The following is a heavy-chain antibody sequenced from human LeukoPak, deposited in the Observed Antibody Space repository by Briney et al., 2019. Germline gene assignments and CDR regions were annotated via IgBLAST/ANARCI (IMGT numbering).Heavy chain of an antibody. CDR1: GFTFSSYE. CDR2: ISSSGSTI. CDR3: ARDGSRGSVDY. Sequence: GGSLRLSCAASGFTFSSYEMNWVRQAPGKGLEWVSYISSSGSTIYYADSVKGRFTISRDNAKNSLYLQMNSLRAEDTAVYYCARDGSRGSVDYWGQGTLVTVSS. D-gene: IGHD3-10*01. V-gene: IGHV3-48*03. J-gene: IGHJ4*02.